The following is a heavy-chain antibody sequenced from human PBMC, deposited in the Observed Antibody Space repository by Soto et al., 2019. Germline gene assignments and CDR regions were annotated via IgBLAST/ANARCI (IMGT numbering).Heavy chain of an antibody. J-gene: IGHJ5*02. V-gene: IGHV4-31*03. Sequence: PSESLSLTGTVSGGSISSGGYYWSWILQHPWNGLEWIGYIYYSGSTYYNPSLKSRVTISVDTSKNQFSLKLSSVTAADTAVYYCARDPGYSSGWPLDHGLGFPVGFDPWGQGTLVTVSS. CDR2: IYYSGST. CDR3: ARDPGYSSGWPLDHGLGFPVGFDP. CDR1: GGSISSGGYY. D-gene: IGHD6-19*01.